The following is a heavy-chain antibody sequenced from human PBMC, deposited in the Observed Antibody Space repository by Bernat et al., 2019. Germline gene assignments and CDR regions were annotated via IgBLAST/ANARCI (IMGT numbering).Heavy chain of an antibody. D-gene: IGHD1-26*01. CDR1: GFTFGDYS. V-gene: IGHV3-49*04. Sequence: EVLLVESGGGLVQPGRSLRRSCTSSGFTFGDYSMSWVRQAPGKGLEWVGFIRSKAYGGTTEYAASVKGRFTVSRDDSKSIAYLQMSSLRTDDTALYYCTRESGSDGSTCYGMDVWGQGTTVTVSS. CDR3: TRESGSDGSTCYGMDV. CDR2: IRSKAYGGTT. J-gene: IGHJ6*02.